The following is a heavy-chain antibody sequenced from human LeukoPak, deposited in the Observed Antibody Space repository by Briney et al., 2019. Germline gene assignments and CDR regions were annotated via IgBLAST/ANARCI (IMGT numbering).Heavy chain of an antibody. D-gene: IGHD1-26*01. CDR3: ARGFRGASFDY. J-gene: IGHJ4*02. Sequence: PSETLSLTCNVPGGSISSSSFYWGWIRQPPGKGLEWIGSLYYSGNTYYNPSLKSRVTISVDTSKNQFSLKLSSVTAADTAVYYCARGFRGASFDYWGQGTLVTVSS. CDR1: GGSISSSSFY. V-gene: IGHV4-39*07. CDR2: LYYSGNT.